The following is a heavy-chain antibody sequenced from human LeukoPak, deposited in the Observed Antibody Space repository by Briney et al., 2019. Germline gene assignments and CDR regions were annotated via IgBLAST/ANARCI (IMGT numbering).Heavy chain of an antibody. CDR2: INSDGSST. CDR1: GFTFSSYW. V-gene: IGHV3-74*01. CDR3: ARVNLAGNRYSGSYGTFDI. J-gene: IGHJ3*02. D-gene: IGHD1-26*01. Sequence: GVLRLSCAASGFTFSSYWMHWVRQAPGKGLVWVSRINSDGSSTSYADSVKGRFTISRDNAKNTLYLQMNSLRAEDTAVYYCARVNLAGNRYSGSYGTFDIWGQGTMVTVSS.